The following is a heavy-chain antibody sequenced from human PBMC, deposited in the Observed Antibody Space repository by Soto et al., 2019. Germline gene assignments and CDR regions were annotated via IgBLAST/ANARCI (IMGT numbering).Heavy chain of an antibody. V-gene: IGHV3-64*01. CDR2: ISSNGGST. D-gene: IGHD2-15*01. CDR1: GFTLSSYA. J-gene: IGHJ6*02. CDR3: ARGVVVVVATYGMDV. Sequence: GGSLRLSCAASGFTLSSYAMHWVRQAPGKGLEYVSAISSNGGSTYYANSVKGRFTISRDNSKNTLYLQMGSLRAEDMAVYYSARGVVVVVATYGMDVWGQRTTVTVSS.